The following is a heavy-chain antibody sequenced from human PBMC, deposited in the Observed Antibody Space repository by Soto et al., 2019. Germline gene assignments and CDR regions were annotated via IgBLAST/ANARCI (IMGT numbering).Heavy chain of an antibody. D-gene: IGHD3-9*01. CDR1: GYTFTSYA. J-gene: IGHJ3*02. V-gene: IGHV1-3*01. Sequence: ASVKVSCKASGYTFTSYAMHWVRQAPGQRLEWMGWINAGNGNTKYSQKFQGRVTITRDTSASTAYMELSSLRSEDTAVYYCARVRDWLPADAFDIWGQGTMVTVSS. CDR3: ARVRDWLPADAFDI. CDR2: INAGNGNT.